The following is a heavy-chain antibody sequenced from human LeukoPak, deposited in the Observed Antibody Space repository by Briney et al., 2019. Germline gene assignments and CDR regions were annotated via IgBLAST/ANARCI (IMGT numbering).Heavy chain of an antibody. D-gene: IGHD2-2*01. CDR2: ISAYNGNT. J-gene: IGHJ4*02. CDR1: GYTFTSYG. Sequence: ASVKVSCKASGYTFTSYGISWVRQAPGQGLEWMGWISAYNGNTNYAQKLQGRVTVTTDTSTSTAYMELRSLRSDDTAVYYCARGPPCSSTSCYLSPWDYWGQGTLVTVSS. CDR3: ARGPPCSSTSCYLSPWDY. V-gene: IGHV1-18*01.